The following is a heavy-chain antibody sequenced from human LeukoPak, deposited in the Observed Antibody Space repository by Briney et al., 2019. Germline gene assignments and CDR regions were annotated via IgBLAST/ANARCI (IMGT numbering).Heavy chain of an antibody. CDR3: AKEGTPQVSTWYDL. CDR2: ISYEGGTQ. J-gene: IGHJ5*02. CDR1: GVTLSPYG. V-gene: IGHV3-30*18. Sequence: GMSLRLSCAASGVTLSPYGMHWVRQAPGKGLEWVAVISYEGGTQHYADSVKGRFIISRDNPRNTLYLQMNILRTEDTAVYYCAKEGTPQVSTWYDLWGQGTQVIVPS. D-gene: IGHD3-10*01.